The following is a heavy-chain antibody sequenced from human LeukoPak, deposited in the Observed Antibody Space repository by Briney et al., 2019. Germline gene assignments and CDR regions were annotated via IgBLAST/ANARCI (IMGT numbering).Heavy chain of an antibody. CDR1: GGSISSYY. V-gene: IGHV4-59*01. Sequence: PSETLSLTCSVSGGSISSYYWSWIRQPPGKGLEWIGYIYYSGSTNYNPSLKSRVTISVDTSKNQFSLKLSSVTAADTAVYYCARDPLVGYCSGGSCSDAFDIWGQGTTVTVSS. J-gene: IGHJ3*02. CDR2: IYYSGST. CDR3: ARDPLVGYCSGGSCSDAFDI. D-gene: IGHD2-15*01.